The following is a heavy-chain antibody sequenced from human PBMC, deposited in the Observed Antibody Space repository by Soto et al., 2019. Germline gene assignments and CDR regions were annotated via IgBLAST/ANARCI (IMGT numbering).Heavy chain of an antibody. J-gene: IGHJ4*02. CDR3: AKDKSGSYFDY. D-gene: IGHD1-26*01. CDR2: IYYSGST. Sequence: SETLSLTCTVSGGSISSSSYYWGWIRQPPGKGLEWIGSIYYSGSTYYNPSLKSRVTISVDTSKNQFSLKLSSVTAADTAVYYCAKDKSGSYFDYWGQGTLVTVSS. V-gene: IGHV4-39*02. CDR1: GGSISSSSYY.